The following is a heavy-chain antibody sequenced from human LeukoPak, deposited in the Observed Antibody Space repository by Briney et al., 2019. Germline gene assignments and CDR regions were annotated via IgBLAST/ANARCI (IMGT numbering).Heavy chain of an antibody. CDR1: GFTFSSYA. CDR3: SAGIDH. Sequence: GGSLRLSCAASGFTFSSYAMHWVRQASGKGLEWVGRIRNKVNNYATAYSASVKGRFTISRDDSKNMAYLQMNSLKTEDTAVYYCSAGIDHWGQGTLVTVSS. CDR2: IRNKVNNYAT. J-gene: IGHJ4*02. V-gene: IGHV3-73*01.